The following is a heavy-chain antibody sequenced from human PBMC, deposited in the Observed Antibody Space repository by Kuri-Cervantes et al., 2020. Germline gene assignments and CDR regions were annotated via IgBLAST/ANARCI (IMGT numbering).Heavy chain of an antibody. CDR2: IIPIFGTA. D-gene: IGHD1-26*01. V-gene: IGHV1-69*06. Sequence: SVKVSCKASGGTFSSYAISWVRQAPGQGLEWMGGIIPIFGTANYAQKFQGRVTITADKSTSTAYMELSRLRSDDTAVYYCARDKSGSYHDAFDIWGQGTMVTVSS. CDR1: GGTFSSYA. CDR3: ARDKSGSYHDAFDI. J-gene: IGHJ3*02.